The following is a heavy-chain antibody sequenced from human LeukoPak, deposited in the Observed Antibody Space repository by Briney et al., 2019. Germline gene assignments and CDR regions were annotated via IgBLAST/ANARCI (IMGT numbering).Heavy chain of an antibody. CDR3: ARGGNPYYFDY. CDR1: GYTFIDYY. Sequence: ASVKASCKASGYTFIDYYMHWVRQAPGQGLEWIGWISPNSGGTKYVQKFQGRVTMTRDASITTVYMELSGLSFDDTAVYYCARGGNPYYFDYWGQGTLVTVSS. J-gene: IGHJ4*02. CDR2: ISPNSGGT. V-gene: IGHV1-2*02.